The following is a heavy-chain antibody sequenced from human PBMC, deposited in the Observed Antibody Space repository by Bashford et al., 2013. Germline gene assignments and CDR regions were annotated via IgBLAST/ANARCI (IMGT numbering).Heavy chain of an antibody. D-gene: IGHD3-10*01. Sequence: GSLRLSCAASGIPPSVATWMHWVRQAPGKGLVWVSRINSDGSSTSYADSVKGRFTISRDNAKNTLYLQMNSLRAEDTAVYYCARVGNYYGSGSYSGEGAFDIWGQGTMVTVSS. CDR1: GIPPSVATW. V-gene: IGHV3-74*01. CDR3: ARVGNYYGSGSYSGEGAFDI. J-gene: IGHJ3*02. CDR2: INSDGSST.